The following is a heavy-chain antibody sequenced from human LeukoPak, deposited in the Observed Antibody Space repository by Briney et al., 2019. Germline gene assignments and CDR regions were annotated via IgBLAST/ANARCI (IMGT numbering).Heavy chain of an antibody. CDR2: ISYDGSNK. J-gene: IGHJ3*02. CDR1: GFTFSSYA. Sequence: PGGSLRLSCAASGFTFSSYAMHWVRQAPGKGLEWVAVISYDGSNKYYADSVKGRFTISRDNSKNTLYLQMNSLRAEDTAVYYCASGYCSSTSCSQPLDAFDIWGQGTMVTVSS. CDR3: ASGYCSSTSCSQPLDAFDI. D-gene: IGHD2-2*03. V-gene: IGHV3-30-3*01.